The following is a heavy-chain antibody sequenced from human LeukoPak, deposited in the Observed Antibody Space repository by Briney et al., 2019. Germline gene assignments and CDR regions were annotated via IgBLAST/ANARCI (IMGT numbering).Heavy chain of an antibody. V-gene: IGHV3-15*01. Sequence: GGSLRLSCAASGFTFSNAWMSWIRQAPGKGLEWVGRIKSKTDGGTTDYAAPVKGRFTISRDDSKNTLYLQMNSLKTEDTAVYYCTTEPFSSSSFDHWGQGTLVTVSS. CDR3: TTEPFSSSSFDH. J-gene: IGHJ4*02. D-gene: IGHD6-6*01. CDR1: GFTFSNAW. CDR2: IKSKTDGGTT.